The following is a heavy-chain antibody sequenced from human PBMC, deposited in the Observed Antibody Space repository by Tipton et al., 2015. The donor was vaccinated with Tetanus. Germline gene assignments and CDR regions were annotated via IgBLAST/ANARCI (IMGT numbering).Heavy chain of an antibody. J-gene: IGHJ4*02. CDR2: IDYFWST. V-gene: IGHV4-59*01. Sequence: TLSLTCTVSGGSISTYHWNWIRQSPGKGLEWIGYIDYFWSTKYNPSLKSRVAMSVDTSKNQLSLRLNSVTSADTAVYFCARGFGSNWYYFDYWGQGTLVTVSS. CDR3: ARGFGSNWYYFDY. D-gene: IGHD6-13*01. CDR1: GGSISTYH.